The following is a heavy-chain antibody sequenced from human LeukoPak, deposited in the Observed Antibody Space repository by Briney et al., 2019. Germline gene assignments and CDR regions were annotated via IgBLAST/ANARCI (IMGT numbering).Heavy chain of an antibody. CDR3: ASGAVGNYALDY. J-gene: IGHJ4*02. Sequence: GGSLRLYCAASGLTFSRYNMNWVRQAPGKGLEWVSSIGTSSNNIYYTDSVKGRFTISRDNAKNSLYLQVDSLRVEDTAVYFCASGAVGNYALDYWGQGTLVTVSS. V-gene: IGHV3-21*01. CDR2: IGTSSNNI. D-gene: IGHD1-7*01. CDR1: GLTFSRYN.